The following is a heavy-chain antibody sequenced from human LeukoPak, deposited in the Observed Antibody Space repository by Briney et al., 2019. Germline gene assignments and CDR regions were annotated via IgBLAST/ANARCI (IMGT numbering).Heavy chain of an antibody. CDR1: GFTFSSYT. D-gene: IGHD4-17*01. J-gene: IGHJ4*02. Sequence: PGGSLRLSCAASGFTFSSYTMSWVRQAPGKGLEWVSTITTSDGNTYYADSVKGRFTVSRDNSKNTLYLQMNSLRAEDTAVYYCAKLGTMTTVTTSDYWGQGTLVTVSS. CDR3: AKLGTMTTVTTSDY. CDR2: ITTSDGNT. V-gene: IGHV3-23*01.